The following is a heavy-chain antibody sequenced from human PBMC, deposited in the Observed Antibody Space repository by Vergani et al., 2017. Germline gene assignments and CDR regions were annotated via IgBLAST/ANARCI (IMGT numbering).Heavy chain of an antibody. D-gene: IGHD3-10*01. V-gene: IGHV3-7*01. CDR2: IKQDGSEK. Sequence: EVQLVESGGGLVQPGGSLRLSCAASGFTFSSYWMSWVRQAPGKGLEWVANIKQDGSEKYYVDSVKGRFTISRDNAKNSLYLQMNSLRAEDTAVYYCARDQINYYGSGSYYYMDVWDKGTTITVSS. CDR3: ARDQINYYGSGSYYYMDV. CDR1: GFTFSSYW. J-gene: IGHJ6*03.